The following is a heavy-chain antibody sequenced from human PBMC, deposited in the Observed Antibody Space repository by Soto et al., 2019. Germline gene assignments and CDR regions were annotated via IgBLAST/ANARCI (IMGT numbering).Heavy chain of an antibody. Sequence: PSESLCLTCTVSDSSNSRSSYYWGRIRQPPEKALEWIGSIYYSGSTYYNPSLKSRVTIAVDTSKNQFSLKLSSVTAADTAVYHCAMAKTTLYNWFDPWGQGTLFTVSA. J-gene: IGHJ5*02. CDR1: DSSNSRSSYY. CDR3: AMAKTTLYNWFDP. V-gene: IGHV4-39*01. D-gene: IGHD1-7*01. CDR2: IYYSGST.